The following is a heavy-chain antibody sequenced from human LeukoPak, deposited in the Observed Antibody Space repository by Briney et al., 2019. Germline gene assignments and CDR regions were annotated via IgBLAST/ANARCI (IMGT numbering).Heavy chain of an antibody. V-gene: IGHV3-48*03. CDR1: GFTFSSYA. CDR2: ISDSGGAI. CDR3: ARPPSITNPYYGMDV. J-gene: IGHJ6*02. D-gene: IGHD3-3*01. Sequence: PGGSLRLSCAASGFTFSSYAMNWVRQAPGKGLEWVSYISDSGGAIYYADSVKGRFTISRDNAKNSLYLQMNSLRDEDTAVYYCARPPSITNPYYGMDVWGQGTTVTVSS.